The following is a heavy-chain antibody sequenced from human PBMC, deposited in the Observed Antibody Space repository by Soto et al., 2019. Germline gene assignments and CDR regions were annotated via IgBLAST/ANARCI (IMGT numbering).Heavy chain of an antibody. J-gene: IGHJ6*02. CDR1: GFTFSDEN. CDR2: ISGGGSYI. D-gene: IGHD2-2*01. V-gene: IGHV3-21*06. CDR3: ARDSDCHSTSCFFPPHV. Sequence: GSLRLSCSASGFTFSDENMSWVRQVPGKGLEWVSGISGGGSYIFYADSVQGRFSISRDNPKNSLFLEMNSLRVEDTAVYYCARDSDCHSTSCFFPPHVWGQGTTATVSS.